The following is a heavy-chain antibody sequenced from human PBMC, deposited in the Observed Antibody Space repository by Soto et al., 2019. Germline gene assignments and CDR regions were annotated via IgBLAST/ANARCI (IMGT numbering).Heavy chain of an antibody. CDR2: ITNDGTDT. J-gene: IGHJ2*01. V-gene: IGHV3-74*01. CDR3: ARGVQGSRYFEL. Sequence: EVQLVDSGGGLVQPGGSLRLSCAASGYVFSSYWMHWVRQVPGKGPVWVSRITNDGTDTSYADFVNGRFTISRDNAKSTLYLRMNSLSVEEAAVYYCARGVQGSRYFELGGRGTLVTVSS. CDR1: GYVFSSYW.